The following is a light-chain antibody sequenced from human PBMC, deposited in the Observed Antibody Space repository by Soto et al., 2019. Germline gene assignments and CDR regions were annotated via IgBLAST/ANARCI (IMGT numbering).Light chain of an antibody. V-gene: IGKV1-33*01. CDR3: QQYDNLPFT. Sequence: DIQMTQSPSSLSASVGDRVTITCQASQDISNYLNWYQQKPGKAPKLLIYDASNLEAGVPSRFSASGSGTDFTFTITNLQPEDIATYYCQQYDNLPFTFGPGTKVDIK. CDR1: QDISNY. CDR2: DAS. J-gene: IGKJ3*01.